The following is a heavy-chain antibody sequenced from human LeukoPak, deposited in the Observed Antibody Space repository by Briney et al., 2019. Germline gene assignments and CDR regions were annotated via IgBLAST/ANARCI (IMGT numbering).Heavy chain of an antibody. Sequence: GGSLRLSCAASGFTFSSYAMSWVRQAPGKGLEWVLAISGSGGSTYYADSVKGRFTISRDNSKNTLYLQMNSLRAEDTAVYYCARGDSSGYYFDYWGQGALVTVSS. D-gene: IGHD3-22*01. V-gene: IGHV3-23*01. J-gene: IGHJ4*02. CDR3: ARGDSSGYYFDY. CDR1: GFTFSSYA. CDR2: ISGSGGST.